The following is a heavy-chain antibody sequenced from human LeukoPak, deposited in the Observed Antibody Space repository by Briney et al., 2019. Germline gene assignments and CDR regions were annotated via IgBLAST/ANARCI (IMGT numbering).Heavy chain of an antibody. CDR3: ARTGSGSSVGPYYFDY. CDR1: GYTFTSYG. V-gene: IGHV1-18*01. Sequence: ASVKVSCKASGYTFTSYGISWVRQAPGQGLEWMGWISAYNGNTNYAQKLQGRVTMTTDTSTSTAYMELRGLRSDDTAVYYCARTGSGSSVGPYYFDYWGQGTLVTVSS. D-gene: IGHD3-10*01. J-gene: IGHJ4*02. CDR2: ISAYNGNT.